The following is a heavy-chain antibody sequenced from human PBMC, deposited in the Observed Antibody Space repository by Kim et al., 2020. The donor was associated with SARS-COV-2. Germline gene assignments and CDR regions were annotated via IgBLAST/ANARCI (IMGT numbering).Heavy chain of an antibody. CDR3: ARGSYSDSSGVDY. CDR2: IYYTGST. V-gene: IGHV4-31*03. J-gene: IGHJ4*02. D-gene: IGHD3-22*01. Sequence: SETLSLTCIVSGGSISSGGYYWNWIRQHPGKGPEWIGSIYYTGSTYYNPSLKSRVTISVDTSKNQFSLKLSSMTAADTTANYCARGSYSDSSGVDYWGQG. CDR1: GGSISSGGYY.